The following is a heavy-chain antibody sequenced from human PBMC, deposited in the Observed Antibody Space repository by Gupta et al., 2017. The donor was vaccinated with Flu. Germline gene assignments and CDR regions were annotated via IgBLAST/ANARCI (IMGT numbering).Heavy chain of an antibody. CDR1: GFTFDDHA. J-gene: IGHJ4*02. D-gene: IGHD1-26*01. V-gene: IGHV3-9*01. CDR3: TRDKGPYLVGGSTGFGY. Sequence: EVQLVESGGGLVQPGRSLRLSCATSGFTFDDHAMHWVRLVPGKGLEWIAGISWNGDKIGYADSLNGRFHISRDNAKNSLYLQMESLSAEDTALYYCTRDKGPYLVGGSTGFGYWGQGTLVTVSS. CDR2: ISWNGDKI.